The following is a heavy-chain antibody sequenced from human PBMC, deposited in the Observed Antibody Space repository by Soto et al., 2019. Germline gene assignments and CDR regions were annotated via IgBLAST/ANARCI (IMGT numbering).Heavy chain of an antibody. J-gene: IGHJ4*02. V-gene: IGHV3-23*01. CDR3: AKNRLSMVYGPRDFDS. CDR2: ISGSGGST. CDR1: GFTFSSYA. Sequence: GGSLRLSCAASGFTFSSYAMSWVRQAPGKGLEWVSAISGSGGSTYYADSVKGRFTISRDNSKNTLYLQMNSLRAEDTAVYYCAKNRLSMVYGPRDFDSWGQGTLVTVSS. D-gene: IGHD2-8*01.